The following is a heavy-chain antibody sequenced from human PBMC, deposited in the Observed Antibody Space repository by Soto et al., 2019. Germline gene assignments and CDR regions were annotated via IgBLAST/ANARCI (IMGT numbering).Heavy chain of an antibody. J-gene: IGHJ4*02. Sequence: GESLKISCKGSGYSFTSHWIGWVRQMPGKGLEWMGLIYPGDSDTRYSPSFQGQVTISADKSISTAYLQWSSLKASDTAMYYCARLGSSSYYYFDYWGQGTLVTVPQ. CDR2: IYPGDSDT. CDR3: ARLGSSSYYYFDY. V-gene: IGHV5-51*01. CDR1: GYSFTSHW. D-gene: IGHD6-13*01.